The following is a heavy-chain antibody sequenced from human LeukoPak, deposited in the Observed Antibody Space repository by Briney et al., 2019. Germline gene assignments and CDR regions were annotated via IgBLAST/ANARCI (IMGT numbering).Heavy chain of an antibody. V-gene: IGHV1-46*01. CDR3: ARDGSREYSYGITLFDY. D-gene: IGHD5-18*01. CDR1: GYSLPRHY. CDR2: MNPSVGAT. J-gene: IGHJ4*02. Sequence: ASAKVSCKTSGYSLPRHYIHWVRQAPGQGLEWMGIMNPSVGATTYAPRFQGRVTMTTDTSTSTAYMELRSLRSDDTAVYYCARDGSREYSYGITLFDYWGQGTLVTVSS.